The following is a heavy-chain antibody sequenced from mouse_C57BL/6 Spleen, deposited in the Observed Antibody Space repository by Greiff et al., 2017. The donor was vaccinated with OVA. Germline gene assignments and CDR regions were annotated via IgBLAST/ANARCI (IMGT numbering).Heavy chain of an antibody. V-gene: IGHV3-6*01. CDR3: ARNRNCFDY. CDR1: GYSITSGYY. J-gene: IGHJ2*01. Sequence: EVQLQESGPGLVKPSQSLSLTCSVTGYSITSGYYWNWIRQFPGNKLEWMGYISYDGSNNYNPSLKNRISITRDTSKNQFFLKLNSVTTEDTATYYCARNRNCFDYWGQGTTLTVSS. CDR2: ISYDGSN.